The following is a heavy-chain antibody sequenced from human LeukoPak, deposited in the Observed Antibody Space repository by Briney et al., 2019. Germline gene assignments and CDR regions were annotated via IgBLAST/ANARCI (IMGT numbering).Heavy chain of an antibody. CDR3: ATSGWGWLGAFDI. D-gene: IGHD2-15*01. CDR1: GFTFSSYG. CDR2: IWYNGSNK. Sequence: PGGSLRLSCAASGFTFSSYGMHWVRQAPGKGLECVAIIWYNGSNKYYVDSVKGRFTISRDNSKNTLYLQMDSLRAEDTAVYYCATSGWGWLGAFDIWGQGAMVTVSS. V-gene: IGHV3-33*01. J-gene: IGHJ3*02.